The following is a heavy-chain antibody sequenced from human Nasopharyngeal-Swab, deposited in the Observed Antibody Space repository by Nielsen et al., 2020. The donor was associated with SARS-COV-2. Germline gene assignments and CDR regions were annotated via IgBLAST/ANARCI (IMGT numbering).Heavy chain of an antibody. J-gene: IGHJ4*02. Sequence: GGSLRLSCAASGFTFSSYAMRWVRQAPAKGLEWVAVISYDGSNKYYADSVKGRFTISRDNSKNTLYLQMNSLRAEDTAVYYCARDLGGYPDYWGQGTLVTVSS. CDR2: ISYDGSNK. V-gene: IGHV3-30-3*01. CDR1: GFTFSSYA. D-gene: IGHD3-22*01. CDR3: ARDLGGYPDY.